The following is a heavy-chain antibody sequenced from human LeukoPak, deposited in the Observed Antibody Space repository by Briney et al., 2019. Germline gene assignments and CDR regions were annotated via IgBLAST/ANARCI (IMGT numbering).Heavy chain of an antibody. CDR3: ARRKTNWGYKSFDY. D-gene: IGHD7-27*01. J-gene: IGHJ4*02. CDR2: IYYSGST. Sequence: SETLSLTCTVSGGSISSSSYYWGWIRQPPGKGLEWIGSIYYSGSTYYNPSLKSRVTISVDTSKNQFSLKLSSVTAADTAVYYCARRKTNWGYKSFDYWGQGTLVTVSS. CDR1: GGSISSSSYY. V-gene: IGHV4-39*01.